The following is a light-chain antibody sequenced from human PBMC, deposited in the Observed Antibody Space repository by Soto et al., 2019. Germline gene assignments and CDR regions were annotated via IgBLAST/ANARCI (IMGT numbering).Light chain of an antibody. CDR2: GAS. CDR1: QSVSSSY. CDR3: XXYXXXPWT. Sequence: EIVLTQSPGTLSLSPGERATLSCRASQSVSSSYLAWYQQKPGQAPRLLIYGASSRATGIPDRFSGSGSGTXFTLTXXXXEXEXXXXXXXXXYXXXPWTFGQGTKVEIK. J-gene: IGKJ1*01. V-gene: IGKV3-20*01.